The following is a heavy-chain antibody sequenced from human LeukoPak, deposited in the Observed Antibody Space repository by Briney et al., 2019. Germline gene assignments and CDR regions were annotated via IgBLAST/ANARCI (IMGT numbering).Heavy chain of an antibody. J-gene: IGHJ4*02. CDR2: IYYSGST. V-gene: IGHV4-59*01. D-gene: IGHD2-15*01. Sequence: SETLSLTCTVSGGSISSYYWSWIRQPPGKGLEWIGYIYYSGSTNYNPSLKSRVTISVDTSKNQFSLKLSSVTAADTAVYYCAREGLNCSGGSCYTAFDYWGQGTLVTVSS. CDR1: GGSISSYY. CDR3: AREGLNCSGGSCYTAFDY.